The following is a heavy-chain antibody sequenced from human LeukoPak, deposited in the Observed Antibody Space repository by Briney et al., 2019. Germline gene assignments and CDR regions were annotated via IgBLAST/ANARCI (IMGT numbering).Heavy chain of an antibody. CDR2: ISTTSHYI. J-gene: IGHJ4*02. V-gene: IGHV3-21*01. Sequence: GGSLRLSCAVSPFTLSTYKMNWGRQAPGKGVEWVSPISTTSHYIFYADSMKGRFVVSRDNAKNSLYLQMNSLRAEDTAVYYCARSGGSGTTRYFDFWGQGTLVTVSS. CDR3: ARSGGSGTTRYFDF. CDR1: PFTLSTYK. D-gene: IGHD1-1*01.